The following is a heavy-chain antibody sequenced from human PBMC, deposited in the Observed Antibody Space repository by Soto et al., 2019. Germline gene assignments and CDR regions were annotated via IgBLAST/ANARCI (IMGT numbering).Heavy chain of an antibody. J-gene: IGHJ5*02. V-gene: IGHV1-18*03. CDR1: GYTFTSYS. CDR2: SNVYNGNT. Sequence: GTLVPVSSKGAGYTFTSYSTTGVRWAGGRALEWMELSNVYNGNTNYAQKFQGRVTMTTNSSTSTAYMELRSLRTDDMAVYYCSRDIFREGFGESNWLDPWGQGTLVTVSS. CDR3: SRDIFREGFGESNWLDP. D-gene: IGHD3-10*01.